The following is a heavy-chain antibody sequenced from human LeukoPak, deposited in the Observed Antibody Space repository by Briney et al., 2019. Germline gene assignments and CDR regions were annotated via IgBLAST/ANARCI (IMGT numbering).Heavy chain of an antibody. V-gene: IGHV2-5*02. CDR2: IYWDDEK. Sequence: ESGPTLFKPTPTLTLTFTFSGFSLTTYGVGVGWIRQPPGKALEGLALIYWDDEKRYRPSLRTRLTITKDTSKSQVVLTLTNMDPVVTATYYCAHLNFYNDGGYSRAFDYWGQGTLVTVSS. D-gene: IGHD2-15*01. CDR1: GFSLTTYGVG. J-gene: IGHJ4*02. CDR3: AHLNFYNDGGYSRAFDY.